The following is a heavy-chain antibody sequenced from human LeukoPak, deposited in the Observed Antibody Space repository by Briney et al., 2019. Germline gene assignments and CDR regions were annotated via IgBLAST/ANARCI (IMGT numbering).Heavy chain of an antibody. J-gene: IGHJ6*03. Sequence: PSETLSLTCAVYGGSFSGYYWSWIRQPPGKGLEWIGEINHSGSTNYNPSLKSRVTISVDTSKNQFSLKLSSVTAADTAVYYCARGRITMIVVVTLYYYYYYMDVWGKGTTVTVSS. CDR3: ARGRITMIVVVTLYYYYYYMDV. D-gene: IGHD3-22*01. V-gene: IGHV4-34*01. CDR2: INHSGST. CDR1: GGSFSGYY.